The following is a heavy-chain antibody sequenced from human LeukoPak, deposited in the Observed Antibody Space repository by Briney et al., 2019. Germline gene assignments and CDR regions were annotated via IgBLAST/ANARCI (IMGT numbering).Heavy chain of an antibody. J-gene: IGHJ6*03. CDR3: ARDYYGDYVVYYYYYYMDV. CDR2: INPNSGGT. Sequence: ASVKVSCKASGYTFTGYYMHWVRQAPGQGLEWMGWINPNSGGTNYAQKFQGRVTMTRDTSISTAYMELSRLRSDDTAVYCCARDYYGDYVVYYYYYYMDVWGKGTTVTVSS. CDR1: GYTFTGYY. D-gene: IGHD4-17*01. V-gene: IGHV1-2*02.